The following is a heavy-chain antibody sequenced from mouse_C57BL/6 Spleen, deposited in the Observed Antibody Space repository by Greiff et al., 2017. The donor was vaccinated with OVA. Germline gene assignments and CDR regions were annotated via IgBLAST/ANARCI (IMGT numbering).Heavy chain of an antibody. J-gene: IGHJ4*01. CDR1: GFTFSSYG. CDR2: ISSGGSYT. Sequence: EVQLVESGGDLVKPGGSLKLSCAASGFTFSSYGMSWVRQTPDKRLEWVATISSGGSYTYYPDSVKGRFTISRDNAKNTLYLQMSSLKPEDTAMYYCARSKVTTQYYYAMDYWGQGTSVTVSS. V-gene: IGHV5-6*01. CDR3: ARSKVTTQYYYAMDY. D-gene: IGHD2-2*01.